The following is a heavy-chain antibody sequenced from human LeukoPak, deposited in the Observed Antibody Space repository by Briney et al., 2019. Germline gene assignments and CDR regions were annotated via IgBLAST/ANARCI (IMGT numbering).Heavy chain of an antibody. J-gene: IGHJ4*02. CDR1: GYSLNRFG. V-gene: IGHV1-18*01. CDR2: INTYNGNT. Sequence: ASVKVPCKASGYSLNRFGISWVRQAPGQGLEWLGWINTYNGNTKFGENFQGRVTLTTDTSSSTVYMELTSLRSDDTAVYFCARDTPQHLKRFDYWGQGTLVTVSS. D-gene: IGHD6-13*01. CDR3: ARDTPQHLKRFDY.